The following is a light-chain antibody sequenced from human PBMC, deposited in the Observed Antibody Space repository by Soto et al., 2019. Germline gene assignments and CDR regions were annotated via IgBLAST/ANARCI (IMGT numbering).Light chain of an antibody. J-gene: IGLJ2*01. Sequence: QPASVSGSPGQSITISCTGTSSDVGSYNLVSWYQQHPGKAPKLMIYEGSKRPSGVSNRFSGSKSGNTASLTISGLQAEDEADYYCCSYAGSKVFGGGTKLTVL. CDR2: EGS. V-gene: IGLV2-23*01. CDR3: CSYAGSKV. CDR1: SSDVGSYNL.